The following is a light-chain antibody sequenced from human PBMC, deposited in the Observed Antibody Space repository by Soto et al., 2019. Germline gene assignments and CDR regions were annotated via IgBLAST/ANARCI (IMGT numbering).Light chain of an antibody. V-gene: IGKV3-20*01. CDR2: GAS. J-gene: IGKJ1*01. CDR3: QQSYSIPWT. Sequence: EIVLTHSPGTLSLFPWEIAALFCRASQLVSSSYLAWYQQKPGQAPRLLIYGASSRASGIPDRFSGSGSGTDFTLTISRLEPEDFAVYYCQQSYSIPWTFGQGTKVDIK. CDR1: QLVSSSY.